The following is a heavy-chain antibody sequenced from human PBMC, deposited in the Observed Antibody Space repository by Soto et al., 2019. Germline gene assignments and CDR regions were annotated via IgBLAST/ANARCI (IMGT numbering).Heavy chain of an antibody. J-gene: IGHJ4*02. V-gene: IGHV1-46*03. CDR2: INPSGGST. CDR3: ATFFPAQPTPYFDY. CDR1: GYTFTSYY. Sequence: ASVKVSCKASGYTFTSYYMHWVRQAPGQGLEWMGIINPSGGSTSYAQKFQGRVTMTRDTSTSTVYMELSSLRSEDTAVYYCATFFPAQPTPYFDYWGQGTLVTSPQ.